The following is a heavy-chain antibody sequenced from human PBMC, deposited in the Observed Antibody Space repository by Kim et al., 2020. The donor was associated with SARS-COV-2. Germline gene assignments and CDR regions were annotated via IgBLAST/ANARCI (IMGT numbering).Heavy chain of an antibody. D-gene: IGHD3-10*01. J-gene: IGHJ4*02. CDR2: IYPGDSAT. Sequence: GESLKISCKGSGYSFANYWIGWVRQMPGKGLESMGIIYPGDSATTYSPSFQGQVTISADKSISTAYLQWSSLKASDTAMYYCASRAGYGSGNYYVYWGQGTRVTVSS. CDR1: GYSFANYW. CDR3: ASRAGYGSGNYYVY. V-gene: IGHV5-51*01.